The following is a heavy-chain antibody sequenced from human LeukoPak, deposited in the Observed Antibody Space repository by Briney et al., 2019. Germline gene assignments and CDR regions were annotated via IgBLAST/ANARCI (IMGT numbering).Heavy chain of an antibody. CDR2: IYYGGST. J-gene: IGHJ4*02. Sequence: SETLSLTCTVSGGSISSDYWSWIRQPPGKRLEWIGYIYYGGSTKYNPSLKSRVTISVDTSKNQFSLKLSSVTAADTAVYYCARHARDWLFDYWGQGTLVTVSS. CDR1: GGSISSDY. D-gene: IGHD3-9*01. CDR3: ARHARDWLFDY. V-gene: IGHV4-59*08.